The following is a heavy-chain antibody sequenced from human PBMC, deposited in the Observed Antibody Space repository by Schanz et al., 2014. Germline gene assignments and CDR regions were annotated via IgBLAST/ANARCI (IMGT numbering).Heavy chain of an antibody. Sequence: EMQLLESGGGLIQPGGSLRLSCAASGFTFSSHWMHWVRQDPGKGLVWVARINSVGSNTDYADSVTGRFTISRDNAKNTLYLQMNTLRAEDTAVSYCARKMKLGVYGGKGHDSLDIWGQGTMXTVSS. J-gene: IGHJ3*02. CDR2: INSVGSNT. CDR1: GFTFSSHW. D-gene: IGHD4-17*01. CDR3: ARKMKLGVYGGKGHDSLDI. V-gene: IGHV3-74*02.